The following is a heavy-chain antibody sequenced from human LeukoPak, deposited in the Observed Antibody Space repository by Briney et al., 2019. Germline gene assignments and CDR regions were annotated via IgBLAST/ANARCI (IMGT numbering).Heavy chain of an antibody. V-gene: IGHV6-1*01. Sequence: SQTLSLTCVISGDSVSGSNGAWNWIRQSPSRGLEWLGRTYYRSKWYYAYAVSVKSRITINPDTSKNQFSLQLNSVTPEDTAVYYCARDSAYHGHDYWGQGTLVTVSS. CDR3: ARDSAYHGHDY. J-gene: IGHJ4*02. D-gene: IGHD2-2*01. CDR2: TYYRSKWYY. CDR1: GDSVSGSNGA.